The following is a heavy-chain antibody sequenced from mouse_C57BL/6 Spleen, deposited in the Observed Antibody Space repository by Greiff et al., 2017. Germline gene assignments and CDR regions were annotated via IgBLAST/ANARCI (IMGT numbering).Heavy chain of an antibody. CDR3: ARFHYGSSYDY. V-gene: IGHV1-69*01. CDR2: IDPSDSYT. CDR1: GYTFTSYW. Sequence: QVQLQQPGAELVMPGASVKLSCKASGYTFTSYWMHWVKQRPGQGLEWIGEIDPSDSYTNYNQKFKGKSTLTVDKSSSTAYMQLSSLTSEDSAVYYCARFHYGSSYDYWGQGTTPTVSS. J-gene: IGHJ2*01. D-gene: IGHD1-1*01.